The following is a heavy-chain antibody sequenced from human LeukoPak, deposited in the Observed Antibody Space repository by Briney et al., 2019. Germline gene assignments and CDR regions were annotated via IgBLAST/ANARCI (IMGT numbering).Heavy chain of an antibody. CDR3: TTDQLWFGELSLDY. J-gene: IGHJ4*02. CDR1: GFTFSSYA. Sequence: GGSLRLSCAASGFTFSSYAMHWVRQAPGKGLEWVAVISYDGSNKYYADSVKGRFTISRDNSKNTLYLQMNSLKTEDTAVYYCTTDQLWFGELSLDYWGQGTLVTVSS. D-gene: IGHD3-10*01. V-gene: IGHV3-30*04. CDR2: ISYDGSNK.